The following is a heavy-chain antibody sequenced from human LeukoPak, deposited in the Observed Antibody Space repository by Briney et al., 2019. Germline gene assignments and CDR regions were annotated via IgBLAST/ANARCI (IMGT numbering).Heavy chain of an antibody. CDR1: GYTFTNYY. CDR2: IHSGGGST. CDR3: ARGTGAYYYDSSGYGVDY. V-gene: IGHV1-46*01. D-gene: IGHD3-22*01. Sequence: GASVKVSCKASGYTFTNYYMHWVRQAPGQGLEWMGIIHSGGGSTTYAQKFQGRVTMTRNTSISTAYMELSSLRSEDTAVYYCARGTGAYYYDSSGYGVDYWGQGTLVTVSS. J-gene: IGHJ4*02.